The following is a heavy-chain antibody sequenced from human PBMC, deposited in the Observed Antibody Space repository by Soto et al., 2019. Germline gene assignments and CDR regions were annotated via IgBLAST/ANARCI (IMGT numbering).Heavy chain of an antibody. CDR2: VNPNSGGT. CDR1: GYSFTDYV. Sequence: GGAGKGCLEASGYSFTDYVMHWGRQAPGQKVWWVGRVNPNSGGTNYAQKFQGRVTMTTVTSISTAYTELSSLRSEDTAVYYCARDPWTCSSTSCYRRLNHYYYYYGMDVWGQGTTVTVSS. CDR3: ARDPWTCSSTSCYRRLNHYYYYYGMDV. D-gene: IGHD2-2*01. J-gene: IGHJ6*02. V-gene: IGHV1-2*06.